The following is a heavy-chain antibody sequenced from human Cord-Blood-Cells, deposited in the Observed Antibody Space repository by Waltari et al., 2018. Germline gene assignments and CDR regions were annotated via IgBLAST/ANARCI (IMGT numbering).Heavy chain of an antibody. J-gene: IGHJ5*02. D-gene: IGHD3-10*01. CDR1: GYTFTGYY. CDR2: INPNSGGT. V-gene: IGHV1-2*02. Sequence: QVQLVQSGAEVKKPGASVKVSCKASGYTFTGYYMHWVRQAPGQGLEWMGCINPNSGGTNYAQKFQGRVTMTRDTSISTAYMELSRLGSDDTAVYYCARREGGSGSYWFDPWGQGTLVTVSS. CDR3: ARREGGSGSYWFDP.